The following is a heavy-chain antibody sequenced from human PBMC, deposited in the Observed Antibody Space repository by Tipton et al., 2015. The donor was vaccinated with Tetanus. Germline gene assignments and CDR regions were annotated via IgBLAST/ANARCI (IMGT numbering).Heavy chain of an antibody. D-gene: IGHD1-26*01. CDR1: GGSMSGYY. V-gene: IGHV4-59*01. CDR2: IYDTGNT. Sequence: TLSLTCIVSGGSMSGYYWSWIRQPPGKGLEWIGYIYDTGNTNYKSSLKSRVTMSVDTSKNQFSLKLTSVTAADTAMYYCARDQARGARGWNYFDYWGLGTLVTVSS. J-gene: IGHJ4*02. CDR3: ARDQARGARGWNYFDY.